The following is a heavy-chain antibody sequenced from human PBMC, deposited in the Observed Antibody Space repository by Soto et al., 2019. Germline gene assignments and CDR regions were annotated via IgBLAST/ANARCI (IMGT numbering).Heavy chain of an antibody. CDR3: VRPLPSGQNDGMDV. J-gene: IGHJ6*02. D-gene: IGHD3-10*01. V-gene: IGHV3-53*01. CDR2: IYNDGKT. CDR1: GLPVSTNY. Sequence: EVQLVESGGGLIQPGGSLNLSCAASGLPVSTNYMSWVRQAPGKGLEWVSVIYNDGKTYYADFVKGRFTISRDGSKNTLHLQMDSLRDEDTAVYYCVRPLPSGQNDGMDVWSQGTTVTVSS.